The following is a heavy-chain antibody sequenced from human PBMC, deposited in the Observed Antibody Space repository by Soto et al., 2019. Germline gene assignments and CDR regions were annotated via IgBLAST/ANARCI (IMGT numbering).Heavy chain of an antibody. CDR2: ISSNGGST. CDR1: GFTFSSYA. Sequence: GGSLRLSCAASGFTFSSYAMHWVRQAPGKGLEYVSAISSNGGSTYYANSVKGRSTISRDKSKNTLYLQMGSLRAEDMAVYYCARDPYSSSSSSFDYYYYMDVWGKGTTVTVSS. D-gene: IGHD6-6*01. J-gene: IGHJ6*03. CDR3: ARDPYSSSSSSFDYYYYMDV. V-gene: IGHV3-64*01.